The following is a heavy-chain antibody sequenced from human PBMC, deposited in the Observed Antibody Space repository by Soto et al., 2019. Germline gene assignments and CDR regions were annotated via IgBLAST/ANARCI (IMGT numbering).Heavy chain of an antibody. CDR1: GFTFSSYV. Sequence: GSLRLSCATSGFTFSSYVTSWVRQAPGKGLEWVSAVNTNGGSTYYADSVKGRFTISRDNSKSTLYLQMKNLRAEDTAVYYCARVSSGWYNTPPYWYFDLWGRGTLVTVSS. V-gene: IGHV3-23*01. CDR3: ARVSSGWYNTPPYWYFDL. J-gene: IGHJ2*01. D-gene: IGHD6-19*01. CDR2: VNTNGGST.